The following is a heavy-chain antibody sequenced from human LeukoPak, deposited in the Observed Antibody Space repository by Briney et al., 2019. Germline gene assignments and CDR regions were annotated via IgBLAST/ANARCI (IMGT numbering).Heavy chain of an antibody. CDR3: AKDRSRMYIVGASYFDY. D-gene: IGHD1-26*01. CDR2: IRYDGSNK. Sequence: GGSLRFSCAASGFTFSSYGMHWVRQAPGKGLEWVAFIRYDGSNKYYADSVKGRFTISRDNSKNTLYLQMNSLRAEDTAVYYCAKDRSRMYIVGASYFDYWGQGTLVTVSS. CDR1: GFTFSSYG. V-gene: IGHV3-30*02. J-gene: IGHJ4*02.